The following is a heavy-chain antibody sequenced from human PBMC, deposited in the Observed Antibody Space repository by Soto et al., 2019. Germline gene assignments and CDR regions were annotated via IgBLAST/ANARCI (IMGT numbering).Heavy chain of an antibody. V-gene: IGHV3-13*01. CDR3: AREISAALGGHCYYGLDV. Sequence: GGSLRLSCAASGFTFSSYDMHWVRQATGKGLEWVSAIGTISDTYYSDSVEGRFTISRENARNSLYLQMNSLRAGDTAVYYCAREISAALGGHCYYGLDVWGQGTTVTVSS. CDR1: GFTFSSYD. J-gene: IGHJ6*02. D-gene: IGHD2-2*01. CDR2: IGTISDT.